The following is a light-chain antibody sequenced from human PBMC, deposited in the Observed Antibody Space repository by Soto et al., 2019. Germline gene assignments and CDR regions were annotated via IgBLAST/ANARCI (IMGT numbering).Light chain of an antibody. V-gene: IGKV1-5*03. J-gene: IGKJ2*01. CDR2: KAS. Sequence: DIPMTQSPSTLSASVGDRVTITCRASQSISIWLAWYQQKPGKAPKLLIYKASSLESGVPSRISGSGSGTEFTLTISSLQPDDFATYYCQQYKGYPYTFGQGTKLDIK. CDR1: QSISIW. CDR3: QQYKGYPYT.